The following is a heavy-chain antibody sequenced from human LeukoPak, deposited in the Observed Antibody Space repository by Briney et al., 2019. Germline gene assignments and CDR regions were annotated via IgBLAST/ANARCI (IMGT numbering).Heavy chain of an antibody. CDR3: ARDVIAAAGSFDP. V-gene: IGHV4-30-4*07. CDR1: GGSISSGGYS. CDR2: IYYSGSA. J-gene: IGHJ5*02. D-gene: IGHD6-13*01. Sequence: SETLSLTCAVSGGSISSGGYSWTWLRQPPGKGLEWIGYIYYSGSAYYNPSLKSRFTISVDTSKNQFSLKVISVTAADTAVYYCARDVIAAAGSFDPWGQGTLVAVSS.